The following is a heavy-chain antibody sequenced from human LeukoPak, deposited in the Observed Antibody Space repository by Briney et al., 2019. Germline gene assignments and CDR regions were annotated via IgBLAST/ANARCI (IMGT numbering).Heavy chain of an antibody. V-gene: IGHV1-69*01. CDR2: IIPIFGTA. D-gene: IGHD3-10*01. CDR3: ARGEGEYGSGSYYNY. Sequence: ASVKVSCKASGGTFSSYAISWVRQAPGQGLEWMGGIIPIFGTANYAQKFQGRVTITADESTSTAYMALSSLRSEDTAVYYCARGEGEYGSGSYYNYWGQGTLVTVSS. J-gene: IGHJ4*02. CDR1: GGTFSSYA.